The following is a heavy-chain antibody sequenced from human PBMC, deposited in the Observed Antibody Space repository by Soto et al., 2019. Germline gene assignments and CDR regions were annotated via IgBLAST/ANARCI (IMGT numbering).Heavy chain of an antibody. CDR2: MSSDGSKI. D-gene: IGHD1-26*01. CDR1: GFDFTSYA. CDR3: AKDEGVGGNLGLLDY. J-gene: IGHJ4*02. V-gene: IGHV3-30*18. Sequence: VQLVESGGGAVQPGESLRLSCVASGFDFTSYAMHWVRQAPGKGLESVAVMSSDGSKIHHTDSVKGRFTISRDNSKNTRYLQRNSLRKEDTAVYVCAKDEGVGGNLGLLDYWGQGTLVAVSS.